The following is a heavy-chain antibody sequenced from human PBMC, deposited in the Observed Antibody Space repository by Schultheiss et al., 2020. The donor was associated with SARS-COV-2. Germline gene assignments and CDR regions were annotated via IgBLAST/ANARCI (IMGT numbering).Heavy chain of an antibody. D-gene: IGHD1-1*01. J-gene: IGHJ4*02. CDR2: ISSSSSYI. V-gene: IGHV3-21*01. CDR1: AFTFSRFS. CDR3: TRFRLGDNWNDDLS. Sequence: GGSLRLSCAASAFTFSRFSMGCVRQAPGKGLEWVSSISSSSSYIYYADSVKGRFTISRDNAKNSLYLQMTGLTVEDTAVYYCTRFRLGDNWNDDLSWGRGTLVTVSS.